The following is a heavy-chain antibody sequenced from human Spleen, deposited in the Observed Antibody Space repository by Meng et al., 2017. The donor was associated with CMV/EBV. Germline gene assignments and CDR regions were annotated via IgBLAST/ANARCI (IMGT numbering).Heavy chain of an antibody. Sequence: GSLRLSCAASGFTVSSNYMSWVRQAPGRGLEWIGEINHSGSTNYNPSLKSRVTISVDTSKNQFSLKLSSVTAADTAVYYCARFAVVPAAIDYWGQGTLVTVSS. CDR3: ARFAVVPAAIDY. J-gene: IGHJ4*02. D-gene: IGHD2-2*02. V-gene: IGHV4-34*01. CDR1: GFTVSSNY. CDR2: INHSGST.